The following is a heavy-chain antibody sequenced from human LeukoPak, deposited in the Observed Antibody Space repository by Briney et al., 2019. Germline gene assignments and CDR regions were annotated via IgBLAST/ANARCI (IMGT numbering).Heavy chain of an antibody. Sequence: ASVKVSCKASGGTFSSYAISWVRQAPGQGLEWMGRIIPILGIANYAQKFQGRVTITADKSTSTAYMGLSSLRSEDTAVYYCARDYGDYQSHSDYWGQGTLVTVSS. CDR1: GGTFSSYA. CDR2: IIPILGIA. J-gene: IGHJ4*02. CDR3: ARDYGDYQSHSDY. V-gene: IGHV1-69*04. D-gene: IGHD4-17*01.